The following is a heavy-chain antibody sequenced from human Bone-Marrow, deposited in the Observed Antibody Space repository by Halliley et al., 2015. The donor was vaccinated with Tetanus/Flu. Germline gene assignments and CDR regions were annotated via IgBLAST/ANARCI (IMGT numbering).Heavy chain of an antibody. CDR3: ASFNYSVYALDV. V-gene: IGHV4-4*02. J-gene: IGHJ6*02. Sequence: LEWFGETHHRGSPNDGPSLKSRVIMSVDKSKNKFSLKMGSVTAADTAAYYWASFNYSVYALDVWGQGTTVTVSS. CDR2: THHRGSP.